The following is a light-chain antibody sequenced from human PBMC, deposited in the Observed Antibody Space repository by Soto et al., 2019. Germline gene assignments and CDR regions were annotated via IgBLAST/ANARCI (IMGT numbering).Light chain of an antibody. J-gene: IGKJ4*01. CDR3: QQYDNLP. Sequence: DIQMTQSPSSLSASVGDRVTITCQASQDISNYLNWYQQKPGKAPKLLIYDASNFDTAVPSRFSGSGSGTDFTFTISSLQPEDIATYYCQQYDNLPFGGGTKVEIK. CDR2: DAS. V-gene: IGKV1-33*01. CDR1: QDISNY.